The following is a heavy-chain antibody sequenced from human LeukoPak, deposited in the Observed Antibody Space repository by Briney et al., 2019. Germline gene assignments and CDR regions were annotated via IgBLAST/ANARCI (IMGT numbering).Heavy chain of an antibody. CDR2: TYYRSTWYN. D-gene: IGHD2-2*01. CDR3: ARRLTQYDCFDP. J-gene: IGHJ5*02. Sequence: SQTLSLTCALSGDSFSSNSVTWNWIRQSPSRGLEWLGRTYYRSTWYNDYAVSVRSRITVNPDTSKNQFSLHLNSVTPEDTAVYYCARRLTQYDCFDPWGQGILVTVSS. V-gene: IGHV6-1*01. CDR1: GDSFSSNSVT.